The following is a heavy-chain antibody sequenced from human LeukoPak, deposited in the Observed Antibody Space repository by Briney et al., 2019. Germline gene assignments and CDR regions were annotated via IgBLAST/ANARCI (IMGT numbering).Heavy chain of an antibody. CDR3: AGLAAAGIGGYYYGMDV. Sequence: ASVKVSCKASGYTFTSYDINWVRQATGQGLEWMGWMNPNSGNTGYAQKFQGRVTMTRNTSISTAYMELSSLRSEDTAVYYCAGLAAAGIGGYYYGMDVWGQGTTVTVSS. D-gene: IGHD6-13*01. CDR1: GYTFTSYD. V-gene: IGHV1-8*01. CDR2: MNPNSGNT. J-gene: IGHJ6*02.